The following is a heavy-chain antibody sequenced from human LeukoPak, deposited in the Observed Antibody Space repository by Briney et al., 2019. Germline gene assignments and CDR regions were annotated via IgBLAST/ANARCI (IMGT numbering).Heavy chain of an antibody. CDR2: INPSDGAT. Sequence: PAASVKVSCKASGGTSNSHAISWVRQAPGQGLEWMGMINPSDGATTYAQKFQGRGTMTRDMSTTTVYMDVRTLRSEDTAVYFCAREQRGVLSGNLGGLFASYHTYYYMDVWGRGTTVTVSS. V-gene: IGHV1-46*02. D-gene: IGHD1-26*01. CDR3: AREQRGVLSGNLGGLFASYHTYYYMDV. CDR1: GGTSNSHA. J-gene: IGHJ6*03.